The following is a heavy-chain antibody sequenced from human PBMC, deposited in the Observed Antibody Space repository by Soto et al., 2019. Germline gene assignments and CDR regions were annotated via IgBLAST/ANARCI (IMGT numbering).Heavy chain of an antibody. CDR2: INPNSGGT. Sequence: ASVKVSCKASGYTFTGYYMHWVRQAPGQGLEWMGWINPNSGGTNYAQKFQGWVTMTRDTSISTAYMELSRLRSDDTAVYYCARGRRYGSGSYYNERSSNMDVWGKGTTVTVSS. D-gene: IGHD3-10*01. CDR1: GYTFTGYY. CDR3: ARGRRYGSGSYYNERSSNMDV. V-gene: IGHV1-2*04. J-gene: IGHJ6*03.